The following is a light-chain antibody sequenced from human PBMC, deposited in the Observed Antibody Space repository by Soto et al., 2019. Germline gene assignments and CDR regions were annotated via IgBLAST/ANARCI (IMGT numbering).Light chain of an antibody. V-gene: IGKV1-39*01. Sequence: DIHMTQSPSSLSASVGDRVTITCRASQDISYYLNWYQHKPGTAPKLLIFGASHLQTGVPSRFIGSGSGTDFSLTISSLQSEDYATYYCQQSYSTLSAFGQGTKVEIK. CDR1: QDISYY. CDR2: GAS. CDR3: QQSYSTLSA. J-gene: IGKJ1*01.